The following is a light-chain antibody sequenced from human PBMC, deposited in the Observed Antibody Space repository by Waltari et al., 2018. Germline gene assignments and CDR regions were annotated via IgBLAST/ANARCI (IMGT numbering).Light chain of an antibody. J-gene: IGLJ3*02. CDR3: EAGVDGTWV. V-gene: IGLV4-69*01. CDR2: VNSDGSH. CDR1: SGHSSNV. Sequence: LVLTQSPSASASLAASVKLTCTLSSGHSSNVIAWLPKKPEKGPRYLMKVNSDGSHSKGDDTPDRFSGSSSGAERYLTFPNLQPEDDADEECEAGVDGTWVIGGGIKVTVL.